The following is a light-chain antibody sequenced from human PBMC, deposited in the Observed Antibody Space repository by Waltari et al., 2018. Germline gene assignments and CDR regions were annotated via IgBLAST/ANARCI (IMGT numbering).Light chain of an antibody. CDR3: QAWDSSAAV. V-gene: IGLV3-1*01. J-gene: IGLJ2*01. CDR2: RDP. Sequence: SYELAQPPSVSVSPGQTASITCSGDKLGDKYVSWYQQKPGQSPVVVIYRDPGRPSGIPERFSGSNSGNTATLTVSGTHTMDEADYYCQAWDSSAAVFGGGTKLTVL. CDR1: KLGDKY.